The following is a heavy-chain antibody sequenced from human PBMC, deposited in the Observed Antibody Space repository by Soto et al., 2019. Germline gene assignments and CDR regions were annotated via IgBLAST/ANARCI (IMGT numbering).Heavy chain of an antibody. CDR2: VYRTGST. Sequence: QVQLQESGPGLVKPSETLSLTCAVSSDSVRNNNLWGWVRQPPGKGLEWIGEVYRTGSTNYNPSLKSRVTVSIDKSKNLFSLRLFFVTAADTAVYYCARVNLAAAGEFDYWGQGALVTVSS. CDR3: ARVNLAAAGEFDY. J-gene: IGHJ4*02. CDR1: SDSVRNNNL. V-gene: IGHV4-4*02. D-gene: IGHD6-13*01.